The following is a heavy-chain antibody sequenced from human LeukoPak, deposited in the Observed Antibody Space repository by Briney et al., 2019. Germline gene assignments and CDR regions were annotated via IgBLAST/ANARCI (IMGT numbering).Heavy chain of an antibody. CDR3: ARDGTLGSEPDAFDI. J-gene: IGHJ3*02. Sequence: GRSLRLSCAASGFTFSSYGIHWVRQAPGKGLEWVAVISYDRSNKYYADSVKGRFTISRDNSKNTLYLQMNSLRAEDTAVYYCARDGTLGSEPDAFDIWGQGTMVTVSS. D-gene: IGHD7-27*01. CDR1: GFTFSSYG. V-gene: IGHV3-30*03. CDR2: ISYDRSNK.